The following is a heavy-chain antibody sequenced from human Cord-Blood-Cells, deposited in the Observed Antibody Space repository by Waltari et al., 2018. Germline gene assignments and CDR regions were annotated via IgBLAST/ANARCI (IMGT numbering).Heavy chain of an antibody. CDR2: IKQSGST. J-gene: IGHJ5*02. CDR1: GGSFSGYY. D-gene: IGHD2-2*01. Sequence: QVQLQQWGAGLLKPSETLSLTCAVYGGSFSGYYWSWIRQPPGKGLEWIGEIKQSGSTNYNPSLKSRVTISVDTSKNQFSLKLSSVTAADTAVYYCARGGACSSTSCYNWFDPWGQGTLVTVSS. V-gene: IGHV4-34*01. CDR3: ARGGACSSTSCYNWFDP.